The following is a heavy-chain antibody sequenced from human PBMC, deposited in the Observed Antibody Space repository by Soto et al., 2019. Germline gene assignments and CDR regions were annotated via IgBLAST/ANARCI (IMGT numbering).Heavy chain of an antibody. CDR3: ARGQLVVVSFVWFDP. CDR1: GYTFTSYY. D-gene: IGHD2-15*01. J-gene: IGHJ5*02. Sequence: QVQLVQSGAEVKKPGASVKVSCKASGYTFTSYYMHWVRQAPGQGLEWMGIINPSGGSTSYAQKFQGRVTMXXDXSXXTVYMELSSLRSEDTAVYYCARGQLVVVSFVWFDPWGQGTLVTVSS. V-gene: IGHV1-46*01. CDR2: INPSGGST.